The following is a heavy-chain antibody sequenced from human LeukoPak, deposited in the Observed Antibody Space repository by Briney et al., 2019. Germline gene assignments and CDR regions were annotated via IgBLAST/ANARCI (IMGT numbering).Heavy chain of an antibody. CDR3: ARAPSRGYCSSDSCYIGY. J-gene: IGHJ4*02. Sequence: ASVKVSCKASGYTFTNYDINWVRQATGQGLEWMGWMNPNSGNTKYAQKFQGRVTMTRSTSISTAYMEVSSLTSEDTAVYYCARAPSRGYCSSDSCYIGYWGQGTLVTVSS. CDR2: MNPNSGNT. D-gene: IGHD2-2*02. V-gene: IGHV1-8*01. CDR1: GYTFTNYD.